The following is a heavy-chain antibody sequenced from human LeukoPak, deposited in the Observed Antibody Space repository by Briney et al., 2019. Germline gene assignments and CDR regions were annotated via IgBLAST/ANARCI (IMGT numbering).Heavy chain of an antibody. CDR2: IGIDSGNT. D-gene: IGHD5-24*01. CDR1: GFTFSDYS. CDR3: ARDYKYAFDN. V-gene: IGHV3-48*01. Sequence: GGSLRLSCVASGFTFSDYSMNWVRQAPGKGLEWISYIGIDSGNTNYADSVKGRFTISGDKAKNSLYLQMNSLRVEDTAVYYCARDYKYAFDNWGQGTLVTVST. J-gene: IGHJ4*02.